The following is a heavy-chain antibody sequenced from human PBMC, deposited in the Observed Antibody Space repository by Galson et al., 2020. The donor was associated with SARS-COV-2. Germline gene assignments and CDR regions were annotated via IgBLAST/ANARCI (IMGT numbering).Heavy chain of an antibody. CDR3: ARPRGGSYSFYFDY. J-gene: IGHJ4*02. V-gene: IGHV3-30-3*01. CDR1: GFTFSSYA. Sequence: GGSLRLSCAASGFTFSSYAMHWVRQAPGKGLEWVAVISYDGSNKYYADSVKGRFTISRDNSKNTLYPQMNSLRAEDTAVYYCARPRGGSYSFYFDYWGQGTLVTVSS. D-gene: IGHD1-26*01. CDR2: ISYDGSNK.